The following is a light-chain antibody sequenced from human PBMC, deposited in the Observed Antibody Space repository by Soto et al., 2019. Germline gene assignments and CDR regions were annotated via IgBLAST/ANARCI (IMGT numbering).Light chain of an antibody. V-gene: IGKV3-20*01. Sequence: EIVLTQSPGTLSLSPGERATLSCRASQSVSSSYLAWYQQKPGQAPRLLIYRTSNRATGIPDRFSGSGSGTDFTLTISRLEPEDFAVYWCQQYDSSPRTFGQGTKVDNK. J-gene: IGKJ1*01. CDR2: RTS. CDR3: QQYDSSPRT. CDR1: QSVSSSY.